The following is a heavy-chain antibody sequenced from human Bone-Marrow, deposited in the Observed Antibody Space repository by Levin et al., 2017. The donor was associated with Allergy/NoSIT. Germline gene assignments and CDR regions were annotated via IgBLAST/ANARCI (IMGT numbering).Heavy chain of an antibody. CDR3: AKDHPSSGWPAFDY. D-gene: IGHD6-19*01. V-gene: IGHV3-23*01. J-gene: IGHJ4*02. Sequence: GESLKISCVGSGFTFSRYAMSWVRQAPGRGLEWVASVNNGGNAYYGDSVKGRFTVPRDNSRNTLDLQMNSLRDDDTAIYYCAKDHPSSGWPAFDYWGQGTRVSVSS. CDR1: GFTFSRYA. CDR2: VNNGGNA.